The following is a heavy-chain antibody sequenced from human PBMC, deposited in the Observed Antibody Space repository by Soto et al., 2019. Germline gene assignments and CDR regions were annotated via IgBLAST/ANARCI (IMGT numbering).Heavy chain of an antibody. J-gene: IGHJ6*02. Sequence: GGSLRLSCAASGFTFSSYGMHWVRQAPGKGLEWVAVISYDGSNKYYADSVKGRFTISRDNSKNTLYLQMNSLRAEDTAVYYCAKDVLSYGPENELYYYYYGMDVWGQGTTVTVSS. CDR3: AKDVLSYGPENELYYYYYGMDV. V-gene: IGHV3-30*18. CDR1: GFTFSSYG. CDR2: ISYDGSNK. D-gene: IGHD5-18*01.